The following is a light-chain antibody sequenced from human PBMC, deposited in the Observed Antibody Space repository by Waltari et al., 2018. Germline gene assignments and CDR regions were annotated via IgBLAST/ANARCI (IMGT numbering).Light chain of an antibody. J-gene: IGLJ2*01. Sequence: QSALTQPPSASGSPGQSVTIPCTGTSSDVGGYNYVSWYQQHPGTAPKLMIYEVSKRPSGVPDRFSGSKSGNTASLTVSGLQAEDEADYYCSSYAGSNNLVFGGGTKLTVL. CDR3: SSYAGSNNLV. CDR2: EVS. V-gene: IGLV2-8*01. CDR1: SSDVGGYNY.